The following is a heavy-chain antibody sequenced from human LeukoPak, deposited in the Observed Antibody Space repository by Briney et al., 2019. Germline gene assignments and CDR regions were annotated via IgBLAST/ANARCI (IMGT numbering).Heavy chain of an antibody. J-gene: IGHJ3*02. V-gene: IGHV1-3*01. Sequence: GASVKVSCKASGYTFTSYAIHRVRQAPGPRLEWMGWINAGNGNTKYSQKFQGRVTITRDTSASTAYMEQSSLRSEDTAVYYCARGPTQLLWGRGAFDIWGQGTMVTVSS. CDR1: GYTFTSYA. D-gene: IGHD3-10*01. CDR3: ARGPTQLLWGRGAFDI. CDR2: INAGNGNT.